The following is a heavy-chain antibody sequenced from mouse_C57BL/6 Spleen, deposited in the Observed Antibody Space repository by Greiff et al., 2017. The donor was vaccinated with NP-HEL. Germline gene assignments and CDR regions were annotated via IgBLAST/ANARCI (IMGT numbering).Heavy chain of an antibody. CDR2: ISSGSSTI. D-gene: IGHD1-1*01. CDR1: GFTFSDYG. V-gene: IGHV5-17*01. Sequence: DVQLVESGGGLVKPGGSLKLSCAASGFTFSDYGMHWVRQAPEKGLEWVAYISSGSSTIYYADTVKGRFTISRDNAKNTLFLQMTSLRSEDTAMYYCARNDGSSYGAMDYWGQGTSVTVSS. CDR3: ARNDGSSYGAMDY. J-gene: IGHJ4*01.